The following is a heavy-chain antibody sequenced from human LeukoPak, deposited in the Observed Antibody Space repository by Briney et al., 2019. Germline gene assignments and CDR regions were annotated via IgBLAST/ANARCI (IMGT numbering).Heavy chain of an antibody. J-gene: IGHJ3*02. CDR2: ISGSGGST. CDR1: GFAFSSYA. Sequence: GGSLRLSCAASGFAFSSYAMSWVRQAPGKALEWVSAISGSGGSTYYADSVKGRFTISRDNSKNTLYLQMNGLRAEDTAVYYCAKSLFTSATGTGRAFHIWGQGTRVTVSS. D-gene: IGHD1-1*01. CDR3: AKSLFTSATGTGRAFHI. V-gene: IGHV3-23*01.